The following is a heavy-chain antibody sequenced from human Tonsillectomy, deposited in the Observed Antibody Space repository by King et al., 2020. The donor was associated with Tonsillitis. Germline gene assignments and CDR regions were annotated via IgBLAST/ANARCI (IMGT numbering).Heavy chain of an antibody. Sequence: QLVQSGGGLVQPGGSLKLSCAASGFTFSGSAMHWVRQASGKGLEWVGRIRSKANSYATAYAASVKGRFTISRDDSKNTAYLQMNSLKTEDTAVYYCTRGSLGNWGSDYFDYWGQGTLVTVSS. CDR2: IRSKANSYAT. CDR1: GFTFSGSA. V-gene: IGHV3-73*01. CDR3: TRGSLGNWGSDYFDY. D-gene: IGHD7-27*01. J-gene: IGHJ4*02.